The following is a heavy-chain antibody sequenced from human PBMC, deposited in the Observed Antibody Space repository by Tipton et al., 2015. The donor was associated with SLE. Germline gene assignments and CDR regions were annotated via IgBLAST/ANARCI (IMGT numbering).Heavy chain of an antibody. J-gene: IGHJ4*02. D-gene: IGHD6-6*01. CDR3: ATAGHSSSLDY. V-gene: IGHV1-18*01. Sequence: QLVQSGVEVKKPGASVKVSCKASGYTFTSYGISWVRQAPGQGLEWMGWISAYNGDTKYAQKFQGRVTLATDTSTSTAYMDLRSLTSDDTAVYYCATAGHSSSLDYWGQGSLVTVSS. CDR2: ISAYNGDT. CDR1: GYTFTSYG.